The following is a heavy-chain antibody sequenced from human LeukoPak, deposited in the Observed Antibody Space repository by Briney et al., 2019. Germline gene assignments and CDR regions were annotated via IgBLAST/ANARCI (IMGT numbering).Heavy chain of an antibody. Sequence: GGSLRLSCAASGFTFSSYAMSWVRQAPGKGLEWVSAISGSGGSTYYAASVKGRFTISRDNSKNTLYLQMNSLRAEDTAVYCCARDFSPYYYDSSGSVYWGQGTLVTVSS. CDR1: GFTFSSYA. V-gene: IGHV3-23*01. D-gene: IGHD3-22*01. CDR2: ISGSGGST. J-gene: IGHJ4*02. CDR3: ARDFSPYYYDSSGSVY.